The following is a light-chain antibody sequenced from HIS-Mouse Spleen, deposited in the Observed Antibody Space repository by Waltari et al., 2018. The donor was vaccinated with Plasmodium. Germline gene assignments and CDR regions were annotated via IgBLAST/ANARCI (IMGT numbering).Light chain of an antibody. Sequence: EIVLTQSPGTLSLSPGDRATLSCRASQSVSSSYSAWYQQKPGQAPRLLISGASRRATGIPDRFSGSGSGTDFTLTISRLEPEDFAVYYCQQYGSSPYTFGQGTKLEIK. CDR3: QQYGSSPYT. CDR1: QSVSSSY. J-gene: IGKJ2*01. CDR2: GAS. V-gene: IGKV3-20*01.